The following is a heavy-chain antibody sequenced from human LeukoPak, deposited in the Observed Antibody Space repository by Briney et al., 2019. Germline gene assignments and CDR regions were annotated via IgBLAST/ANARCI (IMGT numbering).Heavy chain of an antibody. Sequence: GASVKVSCKASGYTFTSYGISWVRQAPGQGLEWMGWISAYNGNTNYAQKLQGRVTMTTDTSTSTAYMELRSLRSDDTAVYYCARDLGGIAAAGHEYFQHWGQGTLVTVSS. CDR3: ARDLGGIAAAGHEYFQH. CDR1: GYTFTSYG. J-gene: IGHJ1*01. D-gene: IGHD6-13*01. V-gene: IGHV1-18*01. CDR2: ISAYNGNT.